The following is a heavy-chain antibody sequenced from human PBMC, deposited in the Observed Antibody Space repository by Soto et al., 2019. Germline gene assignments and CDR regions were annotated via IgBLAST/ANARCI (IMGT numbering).Heavy chain of an antibody. CDR2: IIPIFGTA. V-gene: IGHV1-69*13. CDR3: ARGGGFRELPFSY. J-gene: IGHJ4*02. D-gene: IGHD1-26*01. Sequence: ASVKVSCKASGGTFSSYAISWVRQAPGQGLEWMGGIIPIFGTANYAQKFRGRVTITADESTSTAYMELSSLRSEDTAVYYCARGGGFRELPFSYWGQGTLVTVSS. CDR1: GGTFSSYA.